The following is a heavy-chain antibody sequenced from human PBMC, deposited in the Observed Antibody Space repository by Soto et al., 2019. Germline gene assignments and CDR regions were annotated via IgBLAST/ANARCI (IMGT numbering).Heavy chain of an antibody. CDR1: GFTFSGYA. CDR3: AKHPIFGVVTHYFAH. J-gene: IGHJ4*02. CDR2: IGGGGHDT. Sequence: EVQLLESGGSLAQPGGSLRLSCSASGFTFSGYAMSWVRQAPRKGLEWVSGIGGGGHDTRYGDSVKGRFTISRDNSKNTLYLEMNRLTAEDTAVYYCAKHPIFGVVTHYFAHWGRGILVTVSS. V-gene: IGHV3-23*01. D-gene: IGHD3-3*01.